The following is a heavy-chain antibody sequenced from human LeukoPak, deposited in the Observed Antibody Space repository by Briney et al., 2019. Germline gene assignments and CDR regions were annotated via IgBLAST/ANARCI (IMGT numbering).Heavy chain of an antibody. CDR3: ATKQWLAPPPDS. CDR1: ACTFSKYS. V-gene: IGHV3-74*01. Sequence: TGRSLRLSCAASACTFSKYSMLWVRQAPGKGLENVSRINPDGTVTTYADSVKGRFTVSRDNADNTMCLQMNSVRDEDTAVYYCATKQWLAPPPDSWGQGTPVTVSS. J-gene: IGHJ4*02. D-gene: IGHD6-19*01. CDR2: INPDGTVT.